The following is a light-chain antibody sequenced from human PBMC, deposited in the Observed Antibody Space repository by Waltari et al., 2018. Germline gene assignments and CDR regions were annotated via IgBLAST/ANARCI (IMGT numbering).Light chain of an antibody. V-gene: IGKV1-12*01. Sequence: DIQMTQSPSSVSASVGDRVTITCRASEDVSTWLAWYQQKPGKVPQLLIFAASTLQSGVPSRFSGSGSGTDFTLTISCLQSEDFATYYCQQYYSYPRTFGQGTKLEIK. CDR2: AAS. J-gene: IGKJ2*01. CDR1: EDVSTW. CDR3: QQYYSYPRT.